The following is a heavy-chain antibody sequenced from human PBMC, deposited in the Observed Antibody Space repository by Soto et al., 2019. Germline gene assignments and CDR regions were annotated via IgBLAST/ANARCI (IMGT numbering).Heavy chain of an antibody. CDR2: ISSSSSYI. D-gene: IGHD1-7*01. V-gene: IGHV3-21*01. CDR3: ARDVARRRELPGGMDV. CDR1: GFTFSSYS. Sequence: EVQLVESGGGLVKPGGSLRLSCAASGFTFSSYSMNWVRQAPGKGLEWVSSISSSSSYIYYADSVKGRFTISRDNAKNSLDLQMNSLRAEETAVNYCARDVARRRELPGGMDVWGQGTTVTVSS. J-gene: IGHJ6*02.